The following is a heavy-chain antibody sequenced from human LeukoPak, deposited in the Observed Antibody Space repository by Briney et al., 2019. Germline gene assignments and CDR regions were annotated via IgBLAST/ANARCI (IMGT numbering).Heavy chain of an antibody. J-gene: IGHJ4*02. Sequence: GESLKISCRGSGYSFTTFWIGWVRQMPGKGLEWMGIIYPGDSDTRYSPSFQGQVTMSADKSINTAYLQWSSLKASDTAMYYCARRQGCSSTSCPPDSWGQGTLVTVSS. V-gene: IGHV5-51*01. CDR3: ARRQGCSSTSCPPDS. D-gene: IGHD2-2*01. CDR1: GYSFTTFW. CDR2: IYPGDSDT.